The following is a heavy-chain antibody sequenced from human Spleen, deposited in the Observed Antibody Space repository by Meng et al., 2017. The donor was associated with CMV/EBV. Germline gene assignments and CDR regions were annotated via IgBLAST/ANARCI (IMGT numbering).Heavy chain of an antibody. CDR1: GFTFSSYS. J-gene: IGHJ6*02. V-gene: IGHV3-21*01. CDR2: ISSSSSYL. D-gene: IGHD4-11*01. Sequence: ETLSLTCAASGFTFSSYSMNWVRQAPGKGLEWVSSISSSSSYLYYADSVKGRFTISRDNAKNSLYLQMNSLRAEDTAVYYCARERLPYISSGMDVWGQGTTVTVSS. CDR3: ARERLPYISSGMDV.